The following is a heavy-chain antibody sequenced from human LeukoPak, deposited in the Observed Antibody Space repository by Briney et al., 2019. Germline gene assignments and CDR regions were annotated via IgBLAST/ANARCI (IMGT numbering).Heavy chain of an antibody. D-gene: IGHD1-26*01. CDR3: VRDWEGFNFDI. Sequence: SETLSLTCTVSGGTVSSYYWSWVRQPPGEGLEWIAYVYNSGSTNYNPSLKSRVTISVDRSKNQFSMKMNSVTAADTAVYYCVRDWEGFNFDIWGQGTMVTVSS. CDR1: GGTVSSYY. J-gene: IGHJ3*02. CDR2: VYNSGST. V-gene: IGHV4-59*02.